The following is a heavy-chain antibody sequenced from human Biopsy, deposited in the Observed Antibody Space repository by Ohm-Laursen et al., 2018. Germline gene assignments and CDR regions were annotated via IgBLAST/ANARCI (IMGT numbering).Heavy chain of an antibody. V-gene: IGHV1-8*01. CDR2: MTPKTGKT. CDR3: ARGGYDYDY. J-gene: IGHJ4*02. D-gene: IGHD5-12*01. CDR1: GYTFTDYD. Sequence: EASVKVSCKASGYTFTDYDINWARQASGQGLEWVGWMTPKTGKTGYTQKLQGRLTMTRDTSTSTAYMELSSLRSEDTAIYYCARGGYDYDYWGQGTLVTVSS.